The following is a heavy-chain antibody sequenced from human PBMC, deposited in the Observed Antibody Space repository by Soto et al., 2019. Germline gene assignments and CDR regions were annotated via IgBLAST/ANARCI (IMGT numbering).Heavy chain of an antibody. CDR1: GGAVSSGSFY. V-gene: IGHV4-61*01. Sequence: PSETLSLTCTVSGGAVSSGSFYWSWIRQPPGKGLEWIGNIYYSGSTNYNPSLKSRVTISIDTSKNQFSLKLSSVIAADTAVYYCVRDRDWAFDIWGQGTMVTVSS. D-gene: IGHD3-9*01. J-gene: IGHJ3*02. CDR3: VRDRDWAFDI. CDR2: IYYSGST.